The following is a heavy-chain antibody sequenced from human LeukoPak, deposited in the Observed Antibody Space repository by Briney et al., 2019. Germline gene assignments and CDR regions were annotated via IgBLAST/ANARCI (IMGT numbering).Heavy chain of an antibody. CDR3: AREAGPGWFDP. Sequence: GGSLRLSCAASGFTFSSYGMHWVRQAPGKGLEWVAVIWYDGSNKYYADSVKGRFTISRDNSKNTLYLQMNSLRAEDTAVYYCAREAGPGWFDPWGQGTLVTVSS. CDR1: GFTFSSYG. V-gene: IGHV3-33*01. J-gene: IGHJ5*02. CDR2: IWYDGSNK.